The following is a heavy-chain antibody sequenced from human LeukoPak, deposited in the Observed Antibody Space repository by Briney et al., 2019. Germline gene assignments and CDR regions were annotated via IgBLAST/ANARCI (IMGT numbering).Heavy chain of an antibody. D-gene: IGHD2-8*01. CDR3: ARDRCTNGVCYTCFDY. J-gene: IGHJ4*02. CDR2: INPNSGGT. V-gene: IGHV1-2*06. CDR1: GYTFTGYY. Sequence: GASVKVSCKASGYTFTGYYMHWVRQAPGQGLEWMGRINPNSGGTNYAQKFQGRVTMTRDTSISTAYMELSRLRSDDTAVYYCARDRCTNGVCYTCFDYWGQGTLVTVSS.